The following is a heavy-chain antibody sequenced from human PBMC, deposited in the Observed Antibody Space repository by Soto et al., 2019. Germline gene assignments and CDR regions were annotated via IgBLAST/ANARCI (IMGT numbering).Heavy chain of an antibody. V-gene: IGHV3-23*01. Sequence: EVQLLESGGGLVQPGGSLRLSCAASGFTFSSYAMSWVRQAPGKGLEWVSAISGSGDTATGDTTYYADSVQGRFTISRDISINTLYLQMNSLRAEDTAIYYCAKYGCSGSICYRWFDSWGQGTLVTVSS. CDR2: ISGSGDTATGDTT. CDR1: GFTFSSYA. J-gene: IGHJ5*01. CDR3: AKYGCSGSICYRWFDS. D-gene: IGHD2-15*01.